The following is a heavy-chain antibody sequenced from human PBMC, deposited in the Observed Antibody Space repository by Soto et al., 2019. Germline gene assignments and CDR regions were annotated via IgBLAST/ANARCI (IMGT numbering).Heavy chain of an antibody. J-gene: IGHJ4*02. Sequence: QVQLVQSGAEVQKPGSSVKVSCKASGGTFSSYAISWVRQAPGQGLEWMGGIIPIFGTANYAQKFQGRVTITADESTSTAYMELSSLRSEDTAVYYCARGRLRYYYDSSGYYFDYWGQGTLVTVSS. CDR1: GGTFSSYA. CDR2: IIPIFGTA. CDR3: ARGRLRYYYDSSGYYFDY. V-gene: IGHV1-69*01. D-gene: IGHD3-22*01.